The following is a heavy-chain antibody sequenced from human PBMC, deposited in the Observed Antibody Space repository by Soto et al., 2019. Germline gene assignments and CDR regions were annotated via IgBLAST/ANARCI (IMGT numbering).Heavy chain of an antibody. Sequence: QVQLVQSGAEVKKPGSSVKVSYKASGGIFSTYAISWLRQAPGQGLEWMGGIIPIFATPNYAQRFQGRVTITADEFTSTAYMELSRLRSEDTAVYYCARDRDDYGSGNYYNRIDFWGQGTLVTVSS. D-gene: IGHD3-10*01. CDR3: ARDRDDYGSGNYYNRIDF. J-gene: IGHJ4*02. V-gene: IGHV1-69*01. CDR1: GGIFSTYA. CDR2: IIPIFATP.